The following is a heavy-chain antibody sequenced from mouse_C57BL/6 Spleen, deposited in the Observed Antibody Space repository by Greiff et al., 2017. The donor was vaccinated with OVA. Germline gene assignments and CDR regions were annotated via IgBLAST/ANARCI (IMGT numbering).Heavy chain of an antibody. CDR3: ARGVPHYYAMDY. J-gene: IGHJ4*01. D-gene: IGHD5-1*01. CDR2: ISSGSSTI. CDR1: GFTFSAYG. V-gene: IGHV5-17*01. Sequence: EVMLVESGGGLVKPGGSLKLSCAASGFTFSAYGMHWVRQAPEKGLEWVAYISSGSSTIYYADPVKGRFTISRDNAKNTLFLQMTSLRSEDTAMYYCARGVPHYYAMDYWGQGTSVTVSS.